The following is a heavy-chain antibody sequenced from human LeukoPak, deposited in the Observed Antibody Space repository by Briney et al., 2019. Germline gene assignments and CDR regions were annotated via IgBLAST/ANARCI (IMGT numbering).Heavy chain of an antibody. D-gene: IGHD2-15*01. CDR1: GGSISSYY. J-gene: IGHJ5*02. CDR3: AGTRRYCSGGSCYNWFDP. Sequence: SETLSLTCNVSGGSISSYYWSWIRQPPGKGLEWIGYIYYSGSTNYNPSLKSRGTISVDTSKNQYSLKLSTVTAADTAVYYCAGTRRYCSGGSCYNWFDPWGQGTLVTVSS. CDR2: IYYSGST. V-gene: IGHV4-59*08.